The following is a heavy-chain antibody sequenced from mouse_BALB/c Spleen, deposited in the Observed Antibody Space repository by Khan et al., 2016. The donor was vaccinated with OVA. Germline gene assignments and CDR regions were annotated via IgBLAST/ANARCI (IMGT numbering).Heavy chain of an antibody. V-gene: IGHV2-3*01. Sequence: QVQLKESGPGLVAPSQSLSITCTVSGFSLTNYGVGWVRQPPGKGLEWLGVIWGDGSTNYHSALISRLRISKDKSKSQVFLKLNSLQTENTATYYCVVYFYGRAWFAYWGQGTLVTVSA. J-gene: IGHJ3*01. CDR3: VVYFYGRAWFAY. D-gene: IGHD1-1*01. CDR1: GFSLTNYG. CDR2: IWGDGST.